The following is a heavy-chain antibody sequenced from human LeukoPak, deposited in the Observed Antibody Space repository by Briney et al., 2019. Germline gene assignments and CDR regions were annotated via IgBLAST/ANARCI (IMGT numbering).Heavy chain of an antibody. CDR3: ASADYEDAFDI. D-gene: IGHD4-17*01. CDR1: GGSISSSRYY. Sequence: PSETLSLTCTVSGGSISSSRYYWGWIRQPPGKGLEWIGYIYYSGSTYYNPSLKSRLTISVDTSKNQFSLKLSSVTAADTAVYYCASADYEDAFDIWGQGTMVTVSS. CDR2: IYYSGST. J-gene: IGHJ3*02. V-gene: IGHV4-31*03.